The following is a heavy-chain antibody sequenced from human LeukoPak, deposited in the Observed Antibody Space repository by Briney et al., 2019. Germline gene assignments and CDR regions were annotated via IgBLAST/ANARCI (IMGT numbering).Heavy chain of an antibody. Sequence: SETLSLTYTAPRGSLHTYYSNTIRQPPGKGLEWLGYIHSSGNTRYNPSLRSRVTMSVDTSMNQFSLKLDSVTAADTAVYYCGIDACYYGGRNSNGETWHDPSGPATLVTVSS. V-gene: IGHV4-59*01. CDR1: RGSLHTYY. CDR3: GIDACYYGGRNSNGETWHDP. J-gene: IGHJ5*02. D-gene: IGHD4-23*01. CDR2: IHSSGNT.